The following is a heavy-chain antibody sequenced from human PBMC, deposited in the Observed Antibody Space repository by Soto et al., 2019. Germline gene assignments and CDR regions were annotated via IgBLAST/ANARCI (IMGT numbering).Heavy chain of an antibody. CDR2: IRSKAYGGTT. J-gene: IGHJ4*02. V-gene: IGHV3-49*03. D-gene: IGHD2-8*01. CDR1: GFTFGDYA. Sequence: GGSLRLSCTASGFTFGDYAMSWFRQAPGKGLEWVGFIRSKAYGGTTEYAASVKGRFTIPRDDSKSIAYLQMNSLKTEDTAVYYCTRRDYCTNGVCYRGFSDYWGQGTLVTVSS. CDR3: TRRDYCTNGVCYRGFSDY.